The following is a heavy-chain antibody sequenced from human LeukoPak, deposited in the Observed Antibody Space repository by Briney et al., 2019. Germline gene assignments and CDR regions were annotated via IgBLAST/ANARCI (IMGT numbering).Heavy chain of an antibody. Sequence: GGSLRLSCAASGFTFSSYAMSWVRQAPGKGLEWVSAISGSGGSTYYADSVKGRFTISRDNSKNTLYLQMNSLRAEDTAVYYCAKGKGIAAAGTSDWFDPWGQGTLVTVSS. D-gene: IGHD6-13*01. V-gene: IGHV3-23*01. CDR2: ISGSGGST. CDR3: AKGKGIAAAGTSDWFDP. CDR1: GFTFSSYA. J-gene: IGHJ5*02.